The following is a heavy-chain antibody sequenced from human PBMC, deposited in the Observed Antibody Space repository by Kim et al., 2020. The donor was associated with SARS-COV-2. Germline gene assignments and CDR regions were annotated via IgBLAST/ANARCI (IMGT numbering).Heavy chain of an antibody. V-gene: IGHV1-69*04. J-gene: IGHJ4*02. CDR3: ARERGDYGDYNFDY. D-gene: IGHD4-17*01. Sequence: AQKFQGRVTITADKSTSTAYMELSSLRSEDTAVYYCARERGDYGDYNFDYWGQGTLVTVSS.